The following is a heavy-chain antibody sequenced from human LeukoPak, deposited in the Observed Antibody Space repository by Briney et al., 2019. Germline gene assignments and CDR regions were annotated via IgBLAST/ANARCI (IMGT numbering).Heavy chain of an antibody. J-gene: IGHJ6*03. CDR2: ISVYNGKT. Sequence: ASVKVSCQASGYMFTSYAIHWVREAPGQGLEWLGWISVYNGKTDDAEGLQGRVTMTTDRSTNTAFMELRSLRSDDTAIYFCARGSGSPYYYYMDVWGKGTAVTVSS. V-gene: IGHV1-18*01. CDR1: GYMFTSYA. CDR3: ARGSGSPYYYYMDV. D-gene: IGHD3-10*01.